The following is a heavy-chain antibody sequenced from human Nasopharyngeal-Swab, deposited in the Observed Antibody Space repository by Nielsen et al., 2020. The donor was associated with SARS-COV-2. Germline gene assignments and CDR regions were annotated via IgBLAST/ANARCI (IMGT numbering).Heavy chain of an antibody. Sequence: WIRQPPGKGLEWIGYIYYSGSTNYNPSLKSRVTISVDTSKNQFSLKLSSVTAADTAVYYFARGEPWKEWFDPWGQGTLVTVSS. CDR2: IYYSGST. CDR3: ARGEPWKEWFDP. J-gene: IGHJ5*02. V-gene: IGHV4-59*01. D-gene: IGHD1-1*01.